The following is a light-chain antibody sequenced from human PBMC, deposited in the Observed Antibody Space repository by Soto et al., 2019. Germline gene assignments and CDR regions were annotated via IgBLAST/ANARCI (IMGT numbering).Light chain of an antibody. CDR3: GSYSSTDTPFV. J-gene: IGLJ1*01. Sequence: QLVLAQPSSVSGSPGQSITISCTGTSTDVGGYNYVSWYQHHSGKAPKLLIYEVTNRPSGISDRFSGSKSVNTASLTISGLQAEDESDYYCGSYSSTDTPFVFGTGTKVTVL. CDR2: EVT. V-gene: IGLV2-14*01. CDR1: STDVGGYNY.